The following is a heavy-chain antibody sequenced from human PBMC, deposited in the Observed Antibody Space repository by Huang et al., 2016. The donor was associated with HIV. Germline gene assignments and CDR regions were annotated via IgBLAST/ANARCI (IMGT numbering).Heavy chain of an antibody. Sequence: GQLVQSGGEVKKPGASVRVSCQASGYSFTSYGISWVRQAPGQGLEWMAVVRWYNGNTKCAENRQDRVALTTDTSTGTAYMELRDLISDDAAVYYCARDLPFHSFDSRGWDLWGQGTLVTVSS. CDR1: GYSFTSYG. CDR2: VRWYNGNT. V-gene: IGHV1-18*01. J-gene: IGHJ5*02. CDR3: ARDLPFHSFDSRGWDL. D-gene: IGHD3-9*01.